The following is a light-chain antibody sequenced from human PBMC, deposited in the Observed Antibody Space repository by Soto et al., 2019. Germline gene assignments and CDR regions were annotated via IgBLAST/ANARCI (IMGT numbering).Light chain of an antibody. CDR2: DVS. Sequence: QSVLTQPASVSGSPGQSITISCTGTSSDVGGHNYVSWYQHHPGKAPKLMIYDVSNRPSGVSNRFSGSKSGNTASLIISGLQAEDEADYYCSSYTSSSTLSTYVFGTETKVT. CDR1: SSDVGGHNY. CDR3: SSYTSSSTLSTYV. V-gene: IGLV2-14*03. J-gene: IGLJ1*01.